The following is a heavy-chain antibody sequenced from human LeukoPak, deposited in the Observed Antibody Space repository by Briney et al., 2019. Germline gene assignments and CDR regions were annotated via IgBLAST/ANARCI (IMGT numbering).Heavy chain of an antibody. CDR1: GGSISSYY. CDR2: IYYSGST. CDR3: ASGSSSFDY. Sequence: PSETLPLTCTVSGGSISSYYWSWIRQPPGKGLEWIGYIYYSGSTNYNPSLKSRVTISVDTSKNQFSLKLSSVTAADTAVYYCASGSSSFDYWGQGTLVTVSS. D-gene: IGHD6-6*01. V-gene: IGHV4-59*01. J-gene: IGHJ4*02.